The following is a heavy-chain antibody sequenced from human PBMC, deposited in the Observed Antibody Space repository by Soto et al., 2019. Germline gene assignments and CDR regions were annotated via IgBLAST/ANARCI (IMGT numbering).Heavy chain of an antibody. CDR2: IYPGDSDT. J-gene: IGHJ3*02. CDR3: ASPQVDPPEAAFDI. Sequence: PGESLKISCKGSGYSFTNYWIGWVRQMSGKGLEWMGIIYPGDSDTRYSPSFQGQVTISADKSISTAYLQWSSLKASGTAMYYCASPQVDPPEAAFDIWGQGTMVTVSS. CDR1: GYSFTNYW. V-gene: IGHV5-51*01.